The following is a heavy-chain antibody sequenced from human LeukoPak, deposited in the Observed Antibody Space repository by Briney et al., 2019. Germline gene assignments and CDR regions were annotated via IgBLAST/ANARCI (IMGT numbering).Heavy chain of an antibody. CDR2: INHSGST. CDR1: GGSFSGYY. CDR3: ARGTPAVARGGDFDY. Sequence: PSETLSLTCAVYGGSFSGYYWSWIRQPPGKGLEWIGEINHSGSTNYNPSLKSRVTISVDTSKNQFSLNLSSVTAADTAVYYCARGTPAVARGGDFDYWGQGTLVTVSS. V-gene: IGHV4-34*01. D-gene: IGHD6-19*01. J-gene: IGHJ4*02.